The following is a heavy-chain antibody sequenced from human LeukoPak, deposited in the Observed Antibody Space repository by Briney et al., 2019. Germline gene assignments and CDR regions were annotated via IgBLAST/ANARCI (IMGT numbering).Heavy chain of an antibody. CDR1: GFTVSSNY. V-gene: IGHV3-53*01. Sequence: PGGSLRLSCAASGFTVSSNYMSWVRQAPGKGLEWVSVIYSGGSTYYADSVKGRFTISRDNAKNSLYLQMNSLRAEDTAVYYCASFLPYYYYYMDVWGKGTTVTVSS. CDR2: IYSGGST. D-gene: IGHD2-2*01. CDR3: ASFLPYYYYYMDV. J-gene: IGHJ6*03.